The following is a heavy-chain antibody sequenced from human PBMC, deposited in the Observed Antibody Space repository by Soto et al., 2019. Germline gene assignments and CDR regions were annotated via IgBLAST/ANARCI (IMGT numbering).Heavy chain of an antibody. CDR3: TRSTQYSASLEFDF. Sequence: ASVKVSCKASGYTFTDYFIHWVRQAPGQGLEWMGWINPDNGGTVYAQKFQGRITMAGDTPVSTVYMELSGLRSGDTAVYYCTRSTQYSASLEFDFWGQGTLVTVSS. CDR1: GYTFTDYF. D-gene: IGHD5-12*01. V-gene: IGHV1-2*02. CDR2: INPDNGGT. J-gene: IGHJ4*02.